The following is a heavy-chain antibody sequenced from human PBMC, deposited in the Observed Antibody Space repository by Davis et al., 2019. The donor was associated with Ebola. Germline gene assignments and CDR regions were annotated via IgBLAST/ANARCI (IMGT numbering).Heavy chain of an antibody. CDR3: ARRGTSSWYAGWFDP. D-gene: IGHD6-13*01. CDR1: GASISSYY. Sequence: SETPSLTCSVSGASISSYYWSWIRQPPGKGLEWIGYIYYSGSTNYNPSLKSRVTISVDTSKNQFSLKLSSVTAADTAMYYCARRGTSSWYAGWFDPWGQGTLVTVSS. V-gene: IGHV4-59*08. J-gene: IGHJ5*02. CDR2: IYYSGST.